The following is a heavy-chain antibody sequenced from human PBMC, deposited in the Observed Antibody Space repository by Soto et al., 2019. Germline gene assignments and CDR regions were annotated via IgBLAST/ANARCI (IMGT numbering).Heavy chain of an antibody. CDR2: IYWDDDK. D-gene: IGHD6-19*01. Sequence: QITLKESGPTLVKPTQTLTLTCTFSGFSLSSTRMAVGWIRQPPGKALEWLALIYWDDDKRYSPFLKSRLTITNHTXXNQVVLTRPNMDPVDTARYYCAHIVVAGLGYYFDYWGQGTLVTVSS. CDR3: AHIVVAGLGYYFDY. V-gene: IGHV2-5*02. J-gene: IGHJ4*02. CDR1: GFSLSSTRMA.